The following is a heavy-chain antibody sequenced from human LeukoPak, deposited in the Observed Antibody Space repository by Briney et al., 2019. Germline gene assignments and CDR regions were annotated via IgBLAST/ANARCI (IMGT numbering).Heavy chain of an antibody. D-gene: IGHD6-13*01. CDR2: IWYDGSNK. V-gene: IGHV3-33*01. J-gene: IGHJ4*02. CDR1: GFTFSSYG. CDR3: ARAPRWYSFGDY. Sequence: SGGSLRLSCAASGFTFSSYGMHWVRQAPGKGLEWVAVIWYDGSNKYYADSVKGRFTISRDNSKNTLYLQMNSLRAEDTAVYYCARAPRWYSFGDYWGQGTLVTVSS.